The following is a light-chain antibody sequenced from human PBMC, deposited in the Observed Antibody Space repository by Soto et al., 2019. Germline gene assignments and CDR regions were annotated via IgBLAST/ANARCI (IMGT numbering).Light chain of an antibody. CDR2: ENN. V-gene: IGLV1-51*02. CDR1: SSNTGNNY. Sequence: QSVLTQPPSVSAAPGQKVTISCSGSSSNTGNNYVSWYQQLPGTAPKLLIYENNKRPSGIPDRFSGSKSGTSATLGITGLQTGDEADYYCATWDSSRSAGFFGIGTTVTVL. CDR3: ATWDSSRSAGF. J-gene: IGLJ1*01.